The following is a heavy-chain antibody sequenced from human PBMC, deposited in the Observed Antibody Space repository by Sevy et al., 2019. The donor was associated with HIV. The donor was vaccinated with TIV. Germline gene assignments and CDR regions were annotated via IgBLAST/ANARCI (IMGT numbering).Heavy chain of an antibody. CDR3: GRWDMATSSDAFDF. D-gene: IGHD5-12*01. Sequence: ASVKVSCKPPGYTFTSFGFTWVRQAPGQGLEWVGSINTYNSNTYYAQRLQGRLSMTTDTSTSTAYMELRSLRSDDTAVYFCGRWDMATSSDAFDFWGQGTMVTVSS. CDR1: GYTFTSFG. V-gene: IGHV1-18*01. J-gene: IGHJ3*01. CDR2: INTYNSNT.